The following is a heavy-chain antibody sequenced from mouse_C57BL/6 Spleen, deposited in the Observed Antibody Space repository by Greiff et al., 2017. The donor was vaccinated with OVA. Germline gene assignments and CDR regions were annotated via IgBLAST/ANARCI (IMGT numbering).Heavy chain of an antibody. CDR2: INPGSGGT. CDR3: ARSREMDY. V-gene: IGHV1-54*01. J-gene: IGHJ4*01. Sequence: VMLVESGAELVRPGTSVKVSCKASGYAFTNYLIEWVKQRPGQGLEWIGVINPGSGGTNYNEKFKGKATLTADKSSSTAYMQLSSLTSEDSAVYFCARSREMDYWGQGTSVTVSS. CDR1: GYAFTNYL.